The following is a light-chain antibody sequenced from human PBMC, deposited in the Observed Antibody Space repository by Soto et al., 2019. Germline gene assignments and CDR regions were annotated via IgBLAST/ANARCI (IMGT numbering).Light chain of an antibody. Sequence: GDRVTITCRASQSISSWLAWYQQKPGKAPNLLIYRASTLESGVPSTFSGSGSGTEFTLTISNLQPDDFATYYCQQYDSYPLTFGGGTKVDIK. V-gene: IGKV1-5*03. J-gene: IGKJ4*01. CDR1: QSISSW. CDR3: QQYDSYPLT. CDR2: RAS.